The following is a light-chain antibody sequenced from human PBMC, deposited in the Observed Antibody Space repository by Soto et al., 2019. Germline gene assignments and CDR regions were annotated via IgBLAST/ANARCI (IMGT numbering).Light chain of an antibody. CDR1: SSDVGGYKY. Sequence: QSSLTQPASVSGSPGQSITISCTGTSSDVGGYKYVSWYQQHPGKAPKLMIYDVSNRPSGVSNRFSGSKSGNTAPLTISGLQAEDEADYYCSSYTSSGTQVFGTGTKDTV. V-gene: IGLV2-14*01. CDR2: DVS. CDR3: SSYTSSGTQV. J-gene: IGLJ1*01.